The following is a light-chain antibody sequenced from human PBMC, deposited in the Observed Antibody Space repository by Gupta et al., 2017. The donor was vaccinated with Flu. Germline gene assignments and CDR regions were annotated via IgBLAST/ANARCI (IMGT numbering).Light chain of an antibody. J-gene: IGKJ2*01. Sequence: VTLSLPPGDSAILSCRASQSVSNQLAWYQQRPGQPPRLLMYDASRRAAGIPARFSGSGSGTDFTLTITTLEPEDFAVYYCQQRSGLPMYTFGQGTKLEIK. CDR3: QQRSGLPMYT. CDR2: DAS. CDR1: QSVSNQ. V-gene: IGKV3-11*01.